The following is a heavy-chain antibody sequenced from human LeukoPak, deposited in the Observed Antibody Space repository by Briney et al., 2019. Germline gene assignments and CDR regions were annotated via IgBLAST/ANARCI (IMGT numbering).Heavy chain of an antibody. Sequence: ASVKVSCTASGYTFTGYYMHWVRQAPGQGLEWMGWINPNSGGTNYAQKFQGRVTMTRDTSISTAYMELSRLRSDDTAVYYCARDLGRFLEWLLGEFDYWGQGTLVTVS. J-gene: IGHJ4*02. D-gene: IGHD3-3*01. CDR1: GYTFTGYY. CDR2: INPNSGGT. CDR3: ARDLGRFLEWLLGEFDY. V-gene: IGHV1-2*02.